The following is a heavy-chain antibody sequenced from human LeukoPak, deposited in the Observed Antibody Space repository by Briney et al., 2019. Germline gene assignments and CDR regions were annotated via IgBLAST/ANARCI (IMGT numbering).Heavy chain of an antibody. CDR1: GYTFTSYY. J-gene: IGHJ4*02. Sequence: ASVKVSCKASGYTFTSYYMHWVRQAPGQGLEWMGLINPSGGSTSYAQKFQGRVTMTRDTSTSTVYMELSSLRSEDTAVYYCARVGGAAAGMWDYFDYWGQGTLVTVSS. V-gene: IGHV1-46*01. CDR3: ARVGGAAAGMWDYFDY. CDR2: INPSGGST. D-gene: IGHD6-13*01.